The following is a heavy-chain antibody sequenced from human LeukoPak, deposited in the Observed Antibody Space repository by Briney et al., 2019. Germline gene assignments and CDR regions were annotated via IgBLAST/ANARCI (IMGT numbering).Heavy chain of an antibody. CDR1: GGSISSYY. Sequence: SETLSLTCTVSGGSISSYYWSWIRQPAGKGLEWIGRIYTSGSTNYNPSLKSRVTMSVDTSKNQFSLKLSSVTAADTAVYYCATSIRRYYDFWSGYYTGGYYFDYWGQGTLVTVSS. D-gene: IGHD3-3*01. J-gene: IGHJ4*02. CDR2: IYTSGST. V-gene: IGHV4-4*07. CDR3: ATSIRRYYDFWSGYYTGGYYFDY.